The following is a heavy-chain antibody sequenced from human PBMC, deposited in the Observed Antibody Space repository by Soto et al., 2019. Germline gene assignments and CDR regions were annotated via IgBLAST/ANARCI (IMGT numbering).Heavy chain of an antibody. CDR1: GGTFSSYA. J-gene: IGHJ4*02. V-gene: IGHV1-69*13. D-gene: IGHD6-13*01. Sequence: SVKVSCKASGGTFSSYAISWVRQAPGQGLEWMGGIIPIFGTANYAQKFQGRVTITADESTSTAYMELSSLRSEDTAVYYCASSITRYSSSWYNFGYWGQGTLVTVSS. CDR2: IIPIFGTA. CDR3: ASSITRYSSSWYNFGY.